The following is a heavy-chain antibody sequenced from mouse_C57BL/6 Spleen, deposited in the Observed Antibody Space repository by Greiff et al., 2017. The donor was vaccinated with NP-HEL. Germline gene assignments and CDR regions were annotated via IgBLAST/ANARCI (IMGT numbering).Heavy chain of an antibody. J-gene: IGHJ4*01. CDR1: GFNIKDDY. V-gene: IGHV14-4*01. D-gene: IGHD1-1*01. CDR2: IDPENGDT. Sequence: VQLQQSGAELVRPGASVKLSCTASGFNIKDDYMHWVKQRPEQGLEWIGWIDPENGDTEYASKFQGKATITADTSSNTAYLQLSSLTSEDTAVYYCITYYYGSSYGYAMDYWGQGTSVTVSS. CDR3: ITYYYGSSYGYAMDY.